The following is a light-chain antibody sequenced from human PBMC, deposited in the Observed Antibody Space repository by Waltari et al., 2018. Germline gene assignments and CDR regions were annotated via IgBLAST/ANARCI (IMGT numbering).Light chain of an antibody. CDR1: NSNTGSYT. Sequence: QSVLTQPPSTSGTPGQRVTISCSGSNSNTGSYTVNWYQQLPGTAPKLPIYSNNQRPAWVPDRFSGSKSGTSASLAISGLQSEDEADYYCASWDDSLNGGVFGGGTKLTVL. J-gene: IGLJ2*01. V-gene: IGLV1-44*01. CDR2: SNN. CDR3: ASWDDSLNGGV.